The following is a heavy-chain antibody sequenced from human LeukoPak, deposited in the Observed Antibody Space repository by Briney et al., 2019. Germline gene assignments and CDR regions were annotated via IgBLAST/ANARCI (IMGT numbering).Heavy chain of an antibody. CDR3: ARGGIAARASFDY. CDR1: GGSISSGGYC. Sequence: PSQTLSLTCTVSGGSISSGGYCWSWIRQHPGKGLEWIGYIYYSGSTYYNPSLKSRVTISVDTSKNQFSLKLSSVTAADTAVYYCARGGIAARASFDYWGQGTLVTVSS. CDR2: IYYSGST. V-gene: IGHV4-31*03. J-gene: IGHJ4*02. D-gene: IGHD6-6*01.